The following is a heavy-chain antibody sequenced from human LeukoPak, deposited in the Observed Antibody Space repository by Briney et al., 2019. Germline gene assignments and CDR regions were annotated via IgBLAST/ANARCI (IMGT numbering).Heavy chain of an antibody. CDR1: GYTFTGHY. D-gene: IGHD1-26*01. V-gene: IGHV1-2*02. Sequence: ASVKVSCKASGYTFTGHYIHWVRQAPGQGLEWMGWINSNSGGTNYAQKFLGRVTMTRDTSISTAYMELSRLRSDDTAVYYCARCDSGTYAWLDYWGQGTLVTVSS. J-gene: IGHJ4*02. CDR3: ARCDSGTYAWLDY. CDR2: INSNSGGT.